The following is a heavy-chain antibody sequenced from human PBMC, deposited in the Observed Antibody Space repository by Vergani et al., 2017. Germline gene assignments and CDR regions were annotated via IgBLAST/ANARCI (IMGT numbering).Heavy chain of an antibody. CDR3: AKDTNSSSSWDYYYMDV. V-gene: IGHV3-30*18. D-gene: IGHD6-6*01. CDR2: ISYDGSNK. J-gene: IGHJ6*03. Sequence: QVQLVESGGGVVQPGRSLRLSCAASGFTFSSYGMHWVRQAPGKGLEWVAVISYDGSNKYYADSVKGRFTISRDNSKNTLYLQMNSLRAEDTAVYYCAKDTNSSSSWDYYYMDVWGKGTTVTVSS. CDR1: GFTFSSYG.